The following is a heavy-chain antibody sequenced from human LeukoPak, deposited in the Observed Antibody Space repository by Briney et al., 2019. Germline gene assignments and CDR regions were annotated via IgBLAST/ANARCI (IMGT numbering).Heavy chain of an antibody. CDR1: GGSISSSSYY. V-gene: IGHV4-61*01. Sequence: SETLSLTCTVSGGSISSSSYYWSWIRQPPGKGLEWIGYIYYSGSTNYNPSLKSRVTISVDTSKNQFSLKLSSVTAADTAVYYCARVWRGCSGGSCYGDYYYYYGMDVWGQGTTVTVSS. D-gene: IGHD2-15*01. J-gene: IGHJ6*02. CDR2: IYYSGST. CDR3: ARVWRGCSGGSCYGDYYYYYGMDV.